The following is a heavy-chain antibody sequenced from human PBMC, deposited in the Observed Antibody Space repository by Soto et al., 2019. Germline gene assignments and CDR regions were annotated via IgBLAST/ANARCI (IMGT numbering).Heavy chain of an antibody. D-gene: IGHD3-16*01. V-gene: IGHV1-69*02. Sequence: GASVKVSCKASGGTFSNYTFYWVRQAPGQGLEWMGRIIPILDIANYAQKFQGRVTIIADKSTSTAYMELNSLRSEDTAVYYCARGPLGENWFDPWGQGTLVTVSS. CDR2: IIPILDIA. CDR1: GGTFSNYT. CDR3: ARGPLGENWFDP. J-gene: IGHJ5*02.